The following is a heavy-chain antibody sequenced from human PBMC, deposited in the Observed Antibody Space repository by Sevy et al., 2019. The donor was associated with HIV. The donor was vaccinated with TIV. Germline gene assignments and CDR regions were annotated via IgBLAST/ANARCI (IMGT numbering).Heavy chain of an antibody. CDR2: INRNSGVT. V-gene: IGHV1-2*06. Sequence: ASVKVSCKTTGYIFSDYNMHWVRQAPGQGLEWMALINRNSGVTIYAHNFRGRVSVTRDTSMSTAYMELSGLTSDVTAVYYCVREDIIAPRTLLSFDIWGQGTMVTVSS. CDR3: VREDIIAPRTLLSFDI. CDR1: GYIFSDYN. D-gene: IGHD3-16*02. J-gene: IGHJ3*02.